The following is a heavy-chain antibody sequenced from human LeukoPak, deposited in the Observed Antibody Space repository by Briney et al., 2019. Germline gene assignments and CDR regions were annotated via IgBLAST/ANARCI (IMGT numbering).Heavy chain of an antibody. CDR2: IYSGGST. J-gene: IGHJ4*02. CDR1: GFTVSSNY. Sequence: SGGSLRLSCAASGFTVSSNYMSWVRQAPGKGLEWVSVIYSGGSTYYADSVKGRFTISRDNSKNTLYLQMNSLRAEDTAVYYCARNYGDYWYGFDYWGQGTLVTVST. CDR3: ARNYGDYWYGFDY. D-gene: IGHD4-17*01. V-gene: IGHV3-66*01.